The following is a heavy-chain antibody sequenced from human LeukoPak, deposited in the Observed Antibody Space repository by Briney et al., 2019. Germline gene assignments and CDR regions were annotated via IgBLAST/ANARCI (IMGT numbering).Heavy chain of an antibody. CDR1: GVSFSGYY. D-gene: IGHD6-19*01. CDR3: ARGQWLVPLY. J-gene: IGHJ4*02. Sequence: KPSETLSLTCAVYGVSFSGYYWSWIRQPPGKGLEWIGEINHSGSTNYNPSLKSRVTISVDTSKNQFSLKLSSVTAADTAVYYCARGQWLVPLYWGQGTLVTVSS. V-gene: IGHV4-34*01. CDR2: INHSGST.